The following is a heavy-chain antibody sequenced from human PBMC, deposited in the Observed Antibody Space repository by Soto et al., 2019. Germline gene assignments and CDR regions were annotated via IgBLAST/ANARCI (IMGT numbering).Heavy chain of an antibody. CDR2: IMQDGSEK. D-gene: IGHD3-10*01. Sequence: EVQLVESGGGLVQPGGSLRLSCAASGFTFSNYCMTWVRQAPGKGLEWVANIMQDGSEKYYVDSVQGRFTISRDNARDSLYLQMSSLRAEDTAVYYCARAQLWFGGLPIPYDWGQGTLVTVSS. V-gene: IGHV3-7*01. J-gene: IGHJ4*02. CDR3: ARAQLWFGGLPIPYD. CDR1: GFTFSNYC.